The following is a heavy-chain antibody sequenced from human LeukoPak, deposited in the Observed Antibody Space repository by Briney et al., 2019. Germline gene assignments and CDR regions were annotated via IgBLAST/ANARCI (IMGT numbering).Heavy chain of an antibody. J-gene: IGHJ6*02. CDR3: AREVVVTATPYYYYGMDV. Sequence: GRSLRLSCAASGFTFSSYAMHWVRQAPGKGLEWVAVISYDGSNKYYADSVKGRFTISRDNSKNTLYLQMNSLRAEDTAVYHCAREVVVTATPYYYYGMDVWGQGTTVTVSS. D-gene: IGHD2-21*02. CDR2: ISYDGSNK. V-gene: IGHV3-30-3*01. CDR1: GFTFSSYA.